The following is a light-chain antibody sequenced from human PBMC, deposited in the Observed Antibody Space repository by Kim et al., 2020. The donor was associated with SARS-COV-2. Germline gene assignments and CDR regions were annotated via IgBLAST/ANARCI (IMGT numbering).Light chain of an antibody. Sequence: AIRMTQSPSSLSASTGDRVTITCRASQGISSYLAWYQQKPGKAPKLLIYAASTLQSGVPSRFSGSGSGTDFTLTISCLQSEDFATYYSQKYYSYPPTFGPGTKVDIK. V-gene: IGKV1-8*01. CDR3: QKYYSYPPT. J-gene: IGKJ3*01. CDR1: QGISSY. CDR2: AAS.